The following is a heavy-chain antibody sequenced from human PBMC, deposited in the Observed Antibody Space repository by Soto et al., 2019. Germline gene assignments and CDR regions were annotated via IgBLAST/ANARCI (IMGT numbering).Heavy chain of an antibody. CDR2: IIPIFGTA. CDR3: ARASYTAMGLYYYYGMDV. Sequence: QVQLVQSGAEVKKPGSSVKVSCKASGGTFSSYAISWVRQAPGQGLEWMGGIIPIFGTANYAQKFQGRVTITADKSTSTAYMELSSLRSEDTTVYYCARASYTAMGLYYYYGMDVWGQGTTVTVSS. V-gene: IGHV1-69*06. CDR1: GGTFSSYA. D-gene: IGHD5-18*01. J-gene: IGHJ6*02.